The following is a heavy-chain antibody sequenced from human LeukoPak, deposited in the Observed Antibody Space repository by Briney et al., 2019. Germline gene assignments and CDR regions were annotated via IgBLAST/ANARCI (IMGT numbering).Heavy chain of an antibody. V-gene: IGHV3-23*01. CDR3: AEAASSSWPSYYYGMDV. D-gene: IGHD6-13*01. Sequence: PGGSLRLSCAASGFIFSSYSMSWVRKAPGKGLEWVSVITGSGSNTYYAYSVKCRFTISKDNSKNTVYLQMSSLRVDDTAVFYCAEAASSSWPSYYYGMDVWGQGTTVTVSS. J-gene: IGHJ6*02. CDR2: ITGSGSNT. CDR1: GFIFSSYS.